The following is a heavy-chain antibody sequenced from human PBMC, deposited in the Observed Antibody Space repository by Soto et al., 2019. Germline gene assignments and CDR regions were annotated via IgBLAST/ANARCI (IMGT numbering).Heavy chain of an antibody. CDR2: IYHSGST. Sequence: NPSETLSLTCAVSGGSISSGGYSWGWIRQPPGKGLEWIGYIYHSGSTYYNPSLKSRVTISVDRSKNQFSLKLSSVTAADTAVYYCARELELGGWFDPWGQGTLVTVSS. V-gene: IGHV4-30-2*01. J-gene: IGHJ5*02. CDR3: ARELELGGWFDP. CDR1: GGSISSGGYS. D-gene: IGHD1-7*01.